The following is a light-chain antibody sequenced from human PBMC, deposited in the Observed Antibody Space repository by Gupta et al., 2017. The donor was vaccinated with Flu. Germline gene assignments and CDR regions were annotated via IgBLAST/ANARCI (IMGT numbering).Light chain of an antibody. CDR2: GNN. CDR3: ASWDDNLNGVI. V-gene: IGLV1-44*01. J-gene: IGLJ2*01. Sequence: QSVLTQPSSASGHPGQRCAISCSGTSSNLGNNPVNWYQQLPGTAPKLLIYGNNLRPSGVPDRFSGSKSGTSASLAISGLQSEDEADYSCASWDDNLNGVIFGGGTKLTVL. CDR1: SSNLGNNP.